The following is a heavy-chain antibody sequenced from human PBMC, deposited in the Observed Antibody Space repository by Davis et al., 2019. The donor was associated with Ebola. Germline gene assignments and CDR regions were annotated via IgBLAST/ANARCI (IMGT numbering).Heavy chain of an antibody. D-gene: IGHD1-26*01. J-gene: IGHJ4*02. Sequence: GESLKISCAASGFTFSSYAMHWVRQAPGKGLEWVAVISYDGSNKYYADSVKGRFTISRDNSKNTLYLQMNSLRAEDTAVYYCARGSKWELLTFAFDYWGQGTLVTVSS. CDR3: ARGSKWELLTFAFDY. V-gene: IGHV3-30-3*01. CDR2: ISYDGSNK. CDR1: GFTFSSYA.